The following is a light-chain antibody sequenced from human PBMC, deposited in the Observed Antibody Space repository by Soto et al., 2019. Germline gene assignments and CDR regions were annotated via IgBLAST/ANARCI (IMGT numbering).Light chain of an antibody. J-gene: IGLJ2*01. V-gene: IGLV2-14*01. CDR3: SAYTTGSSLI. Sequence: QSVLTQPDSVSGSPGQSITISCTGTSSDIGAYNFISWYQQHPGKAPKLMICDVSNRPSGVSNRFSGSKSGNTASLTISGLQAEDEADYYCSAYTTGSSLIFGGGTQLTVL. CDR2: DVS. CDR1: SSDIGAYNF.